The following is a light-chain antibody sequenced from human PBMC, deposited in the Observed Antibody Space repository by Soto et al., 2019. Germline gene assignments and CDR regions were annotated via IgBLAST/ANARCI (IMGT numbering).Light chain of an antibody. J-gene: IGKJ4*01. CDR3: LQDYNYPLT. CDR1: QDIGDD. V-gene: IGKV1-6*02. CDR2: VAS. Sequence: AIQMTQSPSSVSASVGDRVTITCRASQDIGDDLGWYQQKPGKVPKLLIYVASSLQSGVPSRFRGSGSGTDFTLTISSLQPEDSATHYWLQDYNYPLTFGGGTKVEIK.